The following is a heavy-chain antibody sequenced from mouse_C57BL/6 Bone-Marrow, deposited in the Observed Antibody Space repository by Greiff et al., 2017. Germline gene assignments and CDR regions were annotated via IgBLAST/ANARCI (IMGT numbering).Heavy chain of an antibody. J-gene: IGHJ3*01. CDR2: IDPENGDT. CDR3: TACGNSWFAY. CDR1: GFNIKDDY. V-gene: IGHV14-4*01. D-gene: IGHD2-1*01. Sequence: VQLQQSGAELVRPGASVKLSCTASGFNIKDDYMHWVKQRPEQGLEWIGWIDPENGDTEYASKFQGKATITADTSSNTAYLQLSSLTSEDTAVYYCTACGNSWFAYWGQGTLVTVSA.